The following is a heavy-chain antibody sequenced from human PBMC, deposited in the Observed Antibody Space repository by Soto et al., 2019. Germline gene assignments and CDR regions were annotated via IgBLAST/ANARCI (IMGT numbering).Heavy chain of an antibody. D-gene: IGHD6-13*01. J-gene: IGHJ5*02. Sequence: SETLSLTCTVSGVSISNYYWIWIRQPPGKGKEWIGYIYYSGSTNYNPSLKSRVTISVDTSKNQFSLKLSSVTAADTAVYYCARSAGSSWDSNWFDPWGQGTLVTVS. V-gene: IGHV4-59*01. CDR2: IYYSGST. CDR1: GVSISNYY. CDR3: ARSAGSSWDSNWFDP.